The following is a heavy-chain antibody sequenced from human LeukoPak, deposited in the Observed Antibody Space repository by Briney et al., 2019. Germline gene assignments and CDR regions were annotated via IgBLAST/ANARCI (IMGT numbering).Heavy chain of an antibody. CDR2: ISGDGGRT. Sequence: GGSLRLSCAASGFPFGDYAMDWVRQAPGKGLEWVSLISGDGGRTFYADSVKGRFTISRDNSKNSLYLQMNSLRTEDSALYYCAKDLASLYDAFNVWGQGTMVTVSP. J-gene: IGHJ3*01. CDR1: GFPFGDYA. D-gene: IGHD2/OR15-2a*01. V-gene: IGHV3-43*02. CDR3: AKDLASLYDAFNV.